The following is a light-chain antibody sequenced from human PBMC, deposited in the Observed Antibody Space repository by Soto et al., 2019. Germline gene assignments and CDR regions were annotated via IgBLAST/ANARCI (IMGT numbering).Light chain of an antibody. J-gene: IGKJ1*01. CDR1: QDINRW. V-gene: IGKV1-5*01. CDR2: NAD. CDR3: QQYNSYPWT. Sequence: DLQMSQSPSTLAASVGNRVTITRRASQDINRWLAWYQQKPGKAPKILIYNADTLESGVPSRFSGSGSGTEFTLTISSLQPDDFATYYCQQYNSYPWTFGQGTKVDIK.